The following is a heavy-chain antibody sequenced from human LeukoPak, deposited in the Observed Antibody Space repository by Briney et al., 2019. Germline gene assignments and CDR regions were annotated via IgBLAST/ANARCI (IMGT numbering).Heavy chain of an antibody. D-gene: IGHD2-15*01. CDR1: GFTFSSYG. Sequence: SGGSLRLSCAASGFTFSSYGMHWVRQAPGKGLEWVAFIRYDGSNKYYADSVKGRFTISRDNSKNTLYLQMNSLRAEDTAVYYCAKEGCSVGSCYSKTSFDDGGQETLVTVSS. J-gene: IGHJ4*02. CDR2: IRYDGSNK. V-gene: IGHV3-30*02. CDR3: AKEGCSVGSCYSKTSFDD.